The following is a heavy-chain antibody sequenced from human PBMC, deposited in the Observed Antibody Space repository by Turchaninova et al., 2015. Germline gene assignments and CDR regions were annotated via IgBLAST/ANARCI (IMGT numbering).Heavy chain of an antibody. Sequence: EVQLLESGGGLVQPGGSLRLSCAASGFIFSTYAMPWIRQAPGKGLEWVSVFRGSGGGGGNYSASSVKCRFTVSRDNSRNTLYLQMDNLRAEDTAIYYCAKDLYGDFGGIDYWGQGALVTVSS. CDR2: FRGSGGGGGN. CDR1: GFIFSTYA. CDR3: AKDLYGDFGGIDY. J-gene: IGHJ4*02. V-gene: IGHV3-23*01. D-gene: IGHD4-17*01.